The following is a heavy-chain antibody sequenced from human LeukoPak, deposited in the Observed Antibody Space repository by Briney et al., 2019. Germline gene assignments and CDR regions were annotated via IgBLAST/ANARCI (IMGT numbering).Heavy chain of an antibody. CDR3: ARGDFYYDSSDP. V-gene: IGHV1-3*01. D-gene: IGHD3-22*01. J-gene: IGHJ5*02. Sequence: ASVKVSCKASGYTFTNYAMYWVRQAPGQRLEWMGWINAGNGNTKYSQKFQGRVTITSDTSAYTVYMELSSLRSEDTAVYYCARGDFYYDSSDPWGQGTLVTVSS. CDR1: GYTFTNYA. CDR2: INAGNGNT.